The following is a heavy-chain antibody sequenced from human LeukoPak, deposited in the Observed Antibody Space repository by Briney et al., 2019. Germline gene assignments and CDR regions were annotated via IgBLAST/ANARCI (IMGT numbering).Heavy chain of an antibody. CDR3: ARSSREYQLPAWRV. J-gene: IGHJ4*02. D-gene: IGHD2-2*01. CDR1: GYIFTGYY. Sequence: ASVKVSCKASGYIFTGYYMHWVRQAPGQGLEWMGWINPNSGGTNYAQKFQGRVTMTRNTSISTAYMELSRLRSDDTAVYYCARSSREYQLPAWRVWGRGTLVTVSS. CDR2: INPNSGGT. V-gene: IGHV1-2*02.